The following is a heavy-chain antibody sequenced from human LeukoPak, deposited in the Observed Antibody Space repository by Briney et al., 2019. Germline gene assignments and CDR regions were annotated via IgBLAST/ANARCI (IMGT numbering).Heavy chain of an antibody. J-gene: IGHJ6*03. CDR3: ARVSGSRNPHSNYYYYYMDV. CDR1: GYTFTEYA. V-gene: IGHV1-18*01. D-gene: IGHD1-14*01. Sequence: ASVKVSCKVSGYTFTEYAISWVRQAPGQGLEWMGWINGFNGNPKYAQKFQGRVTMTTDTSTSTAYMEVKSLRSDDTAVYYCARVSGSRNPHSNYYYYYMDVWGEGTTVVVSS. CDR2: INGFNGNP.